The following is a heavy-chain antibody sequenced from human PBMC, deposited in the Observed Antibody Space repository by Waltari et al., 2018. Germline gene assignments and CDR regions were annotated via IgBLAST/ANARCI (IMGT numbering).Heavy chain of an antibody. J-gene: IGHJ4*02. V-gene: IGHV4-38-2*01. CDR3: TRQVLGYCTSAACRRLES. Sequence: QVHLQESGPGLLKASEPLSLTSGVSAYSITSGFYWGWIRQPPGKGLEWVATIYHDGTTYYNPSLKSRATISMDTSKNHFSLKLQSVTAADTAVYYCTRQVLGYCTSAACRRLESWGQGTLVTVSS. CDR2: IYHDGTT. CDR1: AYSITSGFY. D-gene: IGHD2-2*03.